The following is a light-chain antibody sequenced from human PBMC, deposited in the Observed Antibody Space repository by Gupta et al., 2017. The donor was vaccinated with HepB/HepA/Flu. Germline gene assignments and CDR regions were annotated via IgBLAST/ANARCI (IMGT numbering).Light chain of an antibody. CDR2: SDN. V-gene: IGLV1-44*01. CDR3: AAGDVTLKVVV. CDR1: SSNIGGNA. J-gene: IGLJ2*01. Sequence: QFVLTQPPSASGTPGQRVTISCSGSSSNIGGNAVNWYHQLPGTTPKLLIYSDNQRPSGVPDRFSGSKSGTSASLAISGLQSDDEADYYCAAGDVTLKVVVFGGGTKVTVL.